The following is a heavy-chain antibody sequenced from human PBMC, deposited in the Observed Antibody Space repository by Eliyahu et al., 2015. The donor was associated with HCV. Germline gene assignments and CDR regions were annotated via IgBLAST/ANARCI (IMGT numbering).Heavy chain of an antibody. Sequence: QVQLVQSGAEVKKPGASVKVSCKASGYTFTSSYMHWVRQAPGQGLEWMGIINPSGGSTSFAQKFQGRVTMTRDTSTSTVYMELSSLRSEDTAMYYCARGQHEGGPFDIWGQGTMVTVSS. V-gene: IGHV1-46*01. CDR2: INPSGGST. J-gene: IGHJ3*02. CDR1: GYTFTSSY. D-gene: IGHD3-16*01. CDR3: ARGQHEGGPFDI.